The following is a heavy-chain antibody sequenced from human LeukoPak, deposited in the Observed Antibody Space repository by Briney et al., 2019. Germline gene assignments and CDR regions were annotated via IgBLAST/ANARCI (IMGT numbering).Heavy chain of an antibody. CDR3: ARDLLFYDSSGVYAFDI. D-gene: IGHD3-22*01. CDR2: ISAYNGNT. V-gene: IGHV1-18*01. J-gene: IGHJ3*02. CDR1: GYTFTSYG. Sequence: ASVKVSCKASGYTFTSYGISWVRQAPGQGLEWMGWISAYNGNTNYAQKLQGRVTMTTDTSTSTAYMELRSLRSDDTAVYYCARDLLFYDSSGVYAFDIWGQGTMVTVSS.